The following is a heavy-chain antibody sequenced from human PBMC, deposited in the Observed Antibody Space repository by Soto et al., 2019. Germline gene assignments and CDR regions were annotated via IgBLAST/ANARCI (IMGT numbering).Heavy chain of an antibody. CDR2: INSDGSST. CDR3: ALSYTVTTDY. Sequence: EVQLVESGGGLVQPGGALRLSCAASGLTFSSDWMHWVRQAPGKGLVWVSRINSDGSSTNYADSGKGRFTNSRDNAKNTLYLQMNRLIAEEKAVYYCALSYTVTTDYCGQGPLVTVSS. V-gene: IGHV3-74*01. J-gene: IGHJ4*02. CDR1: GLTFSSDW. D-gene: IGHD4-17*01.